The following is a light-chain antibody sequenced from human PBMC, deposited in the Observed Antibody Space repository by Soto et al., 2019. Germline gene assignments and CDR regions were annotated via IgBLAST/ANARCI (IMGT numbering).Light chain of an antibody. J-gene: IGKJ2*01. CDR3: QQSYSTPRT. Sequence: DIQMTQSPSSLAASVGDRVTITCRASQTIRSYLNWYQQKPGKAPNLLIYAASILQSGVPSRFSGSGSGTDFTLTISSLQPEDFVTYYCQQSYSTPRTFGQGTKLEIK. CDR1: QTIRSY. V-gene: IGKV1-39*01. CDR2: AAS.